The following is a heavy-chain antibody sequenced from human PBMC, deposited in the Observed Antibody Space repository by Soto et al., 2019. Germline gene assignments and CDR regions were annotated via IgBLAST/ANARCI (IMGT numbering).Heavy chain of an antibody. CDR2: ISWNSGSI. CDR1: GFTFDDYA. Sequence: GGSLRLSCAASGFTFDDYAMHWVRQAPGKGLEWVSGISWNSGSIGYADSVKGRFTISRDNAKNSLYLQMNSLRAEDTALYYCAKSSRGVVVIISTYYFDYWGQGTLVTVSS. D-gene: IGHD3-22*01. CDR3: AKSSRGVVVIISTYYFDY. V-gene: IGHV3-9*01. J-gene: IGHJ4*02.